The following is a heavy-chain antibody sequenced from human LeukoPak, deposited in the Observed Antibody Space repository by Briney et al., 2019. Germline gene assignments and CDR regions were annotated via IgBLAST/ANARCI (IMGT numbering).Heavy chain of an antibody. CDR3: ARDQHYATDY. CDR1: GYRFTSYN. Sequence: ASVKVSRKASGYRFTSYNIQWVRQAPGQGLEWMGMVSGSGVNTKYAQKFRDRVTVTSDTSTSTVYMELSSLMSDDTAVYYCARDQHYATDYWGQGTLVTV. V-gene: IGHV1-46*03. CDR2: VSGSGVNT. D-gene: IGHD2-2*01. J-gene: IGHJ4*02.